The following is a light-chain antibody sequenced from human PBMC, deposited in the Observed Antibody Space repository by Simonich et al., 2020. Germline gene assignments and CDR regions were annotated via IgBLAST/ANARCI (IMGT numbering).Light chain of an antibody. CDR2: DGS. CDR1: SSGVGGYNY. J-gene: IGLJ3*02. V-gene: IGLV2-14*01. CDR3: SSYTSSSTWV. Sequence: QSALTQPASVSGSPGQSITISCTGTSSGVGGYNYVSWYQQHPGKAPKLMIYDGSKRPSGVSNRFSGSKSGNTASLTISGLQAEDEADYYCSSYTSSSTWVFGGGTKLTVL.